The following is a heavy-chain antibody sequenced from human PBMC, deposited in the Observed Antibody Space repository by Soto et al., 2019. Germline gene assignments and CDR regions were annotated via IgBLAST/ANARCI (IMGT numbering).Heavy chain of an antibody. CDR2: TYQSGSA. CDR1: GGSITSGGYS. V-gene: IGHV4-30-2*06. CDR3: ARDYYGMDV. J-gene: IGHJ6*02. Sequence: QLQLQESGSGLVKPSQTLSLTCTVSGGSITSGGYSWTWIRQSPGKGLEWIGYTYQSGSAYYNPSLKSRVTISGDRSKNQFSLNLTSVTAADTAVYYCARDYYGMDVWGQGTTVTVSS.